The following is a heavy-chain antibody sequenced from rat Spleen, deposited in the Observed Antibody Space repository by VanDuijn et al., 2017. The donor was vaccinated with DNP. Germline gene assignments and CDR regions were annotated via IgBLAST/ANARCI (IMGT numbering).Heavy chain of an antibody. Sequence: QVQLKESGPGLVQPSQTLSLTCTVSGFSLTSNSVHWVRQPPGKGLELVGAIWSGGSTDYNSALKSRLSISRDTSKNQVFLRMNSLQTDDTGTYYCARDRHATTVSTYGLDALGQGTSFTVSS. J-gene: IGHJ4*01. CDR1: GFSLTSNS. D-gene: IGHD1-10*01. V-gene: IGHV2-1*01. CDR2: IWSGGST. CDR3: ARDRHATTVSTYGLDA.